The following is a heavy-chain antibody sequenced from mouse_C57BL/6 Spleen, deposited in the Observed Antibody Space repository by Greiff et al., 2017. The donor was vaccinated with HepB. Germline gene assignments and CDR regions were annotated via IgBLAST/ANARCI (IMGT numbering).Heavy chain of an antibody. CDR2: ISSGGSYT. J-gene: IGHJ3*01. CDR3: ARHAEGGFAY. CDR1: GFTFSSYG. V-gene: IGHV5-6*01. Sequence: EVQLVESGGDLVKPGGSLKLSCAASGFTFSSYGMSWVRQTPDKRLEWVATISSGGSYTYYPDSVKGRFTISRDNAKNTLYLQMSSLKSEDTAMYYCARHAEGGFAYWGQGTLVTVSA.